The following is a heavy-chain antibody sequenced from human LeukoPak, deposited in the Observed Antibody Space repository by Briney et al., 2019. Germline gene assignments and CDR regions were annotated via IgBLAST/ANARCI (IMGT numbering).Heavy chain of an antibody. J-gene: IGHJ4*02. V-gene: IGHV1-46*01. CDR1: GYTFTSYY. CDR3: ARALYGSGSYYTSDY. D-gene: IGHD3-10*01. CDR2: INPSGGST. Sequence: GASVKVSCKASGYTFTSYYMHWVRQAPGQGLGWMGIINPSGGSTSYAQKFQGRVTMTRDTSMSTVYMELSSLRSEDTAVYYCARALYGSGSYYTSDYWGQGTLVTVYS.